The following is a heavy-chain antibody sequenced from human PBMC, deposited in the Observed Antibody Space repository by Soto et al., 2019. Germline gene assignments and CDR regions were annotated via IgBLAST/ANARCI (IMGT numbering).Heavy chain of an antibody. D-gene: IGHD5-18*01. V-gene: IGHV1-46*03. J-gene: IGHJ6*03. Sequence: ASVKVSCKASGYTFTNYYIDWVRQAPGQGLEWMGMINPSGGSTTYAQKFQGRVTMTRDTSTSTVFMELSSLRSEDTALYYCSRDAWYSKTYRYDMDVWGRGTTVTVSS. CDR3: SRDAWYSKTYRYDMDV. CDR2: INPSGGST. CDR1: GYTFTNYY.